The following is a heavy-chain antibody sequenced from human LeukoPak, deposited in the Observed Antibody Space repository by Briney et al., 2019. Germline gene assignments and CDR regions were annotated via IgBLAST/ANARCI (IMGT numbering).Heavy chain of an antibody. V-gene: IGHV3-30-3*01. CDR1: GFTFSTYA. J-gene: IGHJ6*02. CDR2: ISYDGSNK. D-gene: IGHD5-12*01. Sequence: GGSLRLSCAASGFTFSTYAMHCVRQAPGKGLEWVAVISYDGSNKYYADSVKGRFTISRDNSKNTLYLQMNSLRAEETAVFYCARDSATYYYSYAMDVWGQGTTVTVSS. CDR3: ARDSATYYYSYAMDV.